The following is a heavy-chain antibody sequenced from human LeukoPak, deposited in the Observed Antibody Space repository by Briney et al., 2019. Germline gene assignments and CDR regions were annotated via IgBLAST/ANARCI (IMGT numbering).Heavy chain of an antibody. CDR3: AKVRWDNSGWYYLDY. CDR2: ITYDGSNK. J-gene: IGHJ4*02. V-gene: IGHV3-30*18. Sequence: GGSLRLSCAASGFSFKDYNMHWVRQAPGKGLEWVAVITYDGSNKYYTDSVKGRFTISRDNSKSTLYLQMNSLRAEDTAGYYCAKVRWDNSGWYYLDYWGQGTLVTVSS. CDR1: GFSFKDYN. D-gene: IGHD6-19*01.